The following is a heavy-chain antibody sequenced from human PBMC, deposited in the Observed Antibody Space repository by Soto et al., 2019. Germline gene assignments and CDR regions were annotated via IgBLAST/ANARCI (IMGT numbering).Heavy chain of an antibody. CDR2: IYYSGST. V-gene: IGHV4-39*01. D-gene: IGHD4-17*01. Sequence: PSETLSLTCTVSGGSISSSSYYWGWIRQPPGKGLEWIGSIYYSGSTYYNPSLKSRVTISVDTSKNQFSLKLSSVTAADTAVYYCARHSGLDGDYVDYWGQGTLVTVSS. CDR1: GGSISSSSYY. CDR3: ARHSGLDGDYVDY. J-gene: IGHJ4*02.